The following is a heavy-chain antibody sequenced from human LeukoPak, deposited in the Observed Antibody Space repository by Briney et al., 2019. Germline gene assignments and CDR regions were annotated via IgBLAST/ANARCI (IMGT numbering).Heavy chain of an antibody. V-gene: IGHV4-4*02. CDR3: ARAQPDSVWGSYPRYFDY. Sequence: SGTLSLTCAVSGGSISSSNWWSWVRQPPGKGLEWIGEIYHSGSTNYNPSLKSRVTISVDKSKNQFSLKLSSVTAADTAVYYCARAQPDSVWGSYPRYFDYWGQGTLVTVSP. J-gene: IGHJ4*02. CDR1: GGSISSSNW. D-gene: IGHD3-16*01. CDR2: IYHSGST.